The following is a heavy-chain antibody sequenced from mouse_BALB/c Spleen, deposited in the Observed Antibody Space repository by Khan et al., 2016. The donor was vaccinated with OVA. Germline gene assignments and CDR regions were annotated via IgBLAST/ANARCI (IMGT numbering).Heavy chain of an antibody. Sequence: QVQLQQSGAELAKPGASVKMSCKASGYTLTTYWMHWVKQRPGQGLDWIGYINPSTGYTEYNQKFKDKATLTADKSSSTAYMQLNSLTSEDSAVYYCARRGVYGIVAYWGQGTLVTVSA. J-gene: IGHJ3*01. CDR1: GYTLTTYW. CDR2: INPSTGYT. D-gene: IGHD2-1*01. CDR3: ARRGVYGIVAY. V-gene: IGHV1-7*01.